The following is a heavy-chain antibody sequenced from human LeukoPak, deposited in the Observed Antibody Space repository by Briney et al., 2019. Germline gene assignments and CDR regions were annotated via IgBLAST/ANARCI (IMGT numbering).Heavy chain of an antibody. CDR1: GGSITSSNYY. CDR2: IYYSGGT. CDR3: ALRTMPPYYFDY. Sequence: PSETLSLTCTVSGGSITSSNYYWGWMRQPPGRGLEWIGSIYYSGGTYYNPSLTSRVTISVDTSKNQYSLKLSSVTAADTALYYCALRTMPPYYFDYWGQGTLVTVSS. V-gene: IGHV4-39*01. J-gene: IGHJ4*02. D-gene: IGHD2-2*01.